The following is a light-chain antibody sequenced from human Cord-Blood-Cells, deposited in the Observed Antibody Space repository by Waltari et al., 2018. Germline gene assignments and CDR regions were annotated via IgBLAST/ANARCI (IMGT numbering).Light chain of an antibody. CDR3: QQYYSTPWT. CDR2: WAS. Sequence: DIVMTQSPDSLAVSLGERATINCQSSQSVLYSCNNKNYLAWYQQKPGQPPKLLIYWASTRESGVPDRCSGSGSRTEFTLTISSLQAEDVSVYYCQQYYSTPWTFNQGANVEIK. CDR1: QSVLYSCNNKNY. V-gene: IGKV4-1*01. J-gene: IGKJ1*01.